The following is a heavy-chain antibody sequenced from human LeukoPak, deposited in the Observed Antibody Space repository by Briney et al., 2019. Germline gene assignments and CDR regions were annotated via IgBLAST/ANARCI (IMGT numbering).Heavy chain of an antibody. J-gene: IGHJ5*02. V-gene: IGHV1-2*02. Sequence: GVSVKVSCKASGGTFSSYAISWVRQAPGQGLEWMGWIYPNSGGTNYAQKFQGRVTMTRDTSINTAYMELTRLRSDDTAVYFCARVGYCSGGTCYHPWFDPWGQGTLVTVSS. CDR1: GGTFSSYA. CDR2: IYPNSGGT. D-gene: IGHD2-15*01. CDR3: ARVGYCSGGTCYHPWFDP.